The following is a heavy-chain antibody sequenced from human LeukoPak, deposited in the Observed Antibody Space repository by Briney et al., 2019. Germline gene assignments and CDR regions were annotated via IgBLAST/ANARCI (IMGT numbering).Heavy chain of an antibody. J-gene: IGHJ4*02. CDR1: GFTFSDYY. CDR2: ISSSGSTI. V-gene: IGHV3-11*01. Sequence: GGSLRLSCAASGFTFSDYYMFWIRQAPGKGLEWVSYISSSGSTIYYADSVKGRFTISKDNAKNSLYLQMNSLRAEDTAVYYCARDRVDTAMGYFDYWGQGTLVTVSS. CDR3: ARDRVDTAMGYFDY. D-gene: IGHD5-18*01.